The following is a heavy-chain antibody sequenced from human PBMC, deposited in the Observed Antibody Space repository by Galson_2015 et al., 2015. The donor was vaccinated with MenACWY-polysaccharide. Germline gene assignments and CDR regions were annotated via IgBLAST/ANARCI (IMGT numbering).Heavy chain of an antibody. J-gene: IGHJ3*02. D-gene: IGHD4-23*01. CDR2: ISGSGGTT. Sequence: SLRLACAASGFTFSSCAMSWVRQAPGKGLEWVSGISGSGGTTYYADSVKGRFNISRDNSKHTLYLQMNSLRAGDTAVYYCAKRMTTVGAFDIWGHGTMVTVSS. V-gene: IGHV3-23*01. CDR1: GFTFSSCA. CDR3: AKRMTTVGAFDI.